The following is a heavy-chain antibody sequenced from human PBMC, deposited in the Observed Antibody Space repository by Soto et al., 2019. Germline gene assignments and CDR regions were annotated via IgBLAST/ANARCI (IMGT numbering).Heavy chain of an antibody. V-gene: IGHV1-46*01. Sequence: ASVKVSCKASGYTFTSYYMHWVRQAPGQGLEWMGIINPSGGSTSYAQKFQGRVTMTRDTSTSTVYMELSSLRSEDTAVYYCAKAQKSSGYYYVVGYWGQGTLVTVSS. J-gene: IGHJ4*02. D-gene: IGHD3-22*01. CDR3: AKAQKSSGYYYVVGY. CDR1: GYTFTSYY. CDR2: INPSGGST.